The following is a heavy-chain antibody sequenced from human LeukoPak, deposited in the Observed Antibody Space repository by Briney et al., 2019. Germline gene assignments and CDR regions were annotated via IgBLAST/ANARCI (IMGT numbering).Heavy chain of an antibody. Sequence: ASVKVSCKASGGTFSSYAISWVRQAPGQGLEWMGGIIPIFGTANYAQKFQGRVTITADEPTSTAYMELSSLRSEDTAVYYCARDRYCGGDCYSCCVEYFQLWGQGTLVTVSS. J-gene: IGHJ1*01. V-gene: IGHV1-69*13. CDR3: ARDRYCGGDCYSCCVEYFQL. CDR1: GGTFSSYA. D-gene: IGHD2-21*02. CDR2: IIPIFGTA.